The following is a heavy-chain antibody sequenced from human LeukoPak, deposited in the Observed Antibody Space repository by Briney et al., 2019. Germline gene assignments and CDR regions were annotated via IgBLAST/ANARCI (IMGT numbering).Heavy chain of an antibody. CDR2: ISGSGGST. V-gene: IGHV3-23*01. J-gene: IGHJ4*02. CDR1: GFTFSSYG. CDR3: VKWDASIAARPGYFDY. D-gene: IGHD6-6*01. Sequence: GGSLRLSCAASGFTFSSYGMSWVRQAPGKGLEWVSVISGSGGSTYYADSVKGRFTISRDNSKDTLYLQMNSLRAEDTAVYYCVKWDASIAARPGYFDYWGQGTLVTVSS.